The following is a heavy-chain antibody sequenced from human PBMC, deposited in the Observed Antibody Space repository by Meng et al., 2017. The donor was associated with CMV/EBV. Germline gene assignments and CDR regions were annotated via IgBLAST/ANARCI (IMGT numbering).Heavy chain of an antibody. D-gene: IGHD1-26*01. CDR1: GFTFSSYS. J-gene: IGHJ5*02. V-gene: IGHV3-21*01. CDR2: ISSSSSYI. Sequence: GGSLRLSCAASGFTFSSYSMNWVRQAPGKGLEWASSISSSSSYIYYADSVKGRFTISRDNAKNSLYLQMNSLRAEDTAVYYCARDLVVVGATTTGFDPWGQGTLVTVSS. CDR3: ARDLVVVGATTTGFDP.